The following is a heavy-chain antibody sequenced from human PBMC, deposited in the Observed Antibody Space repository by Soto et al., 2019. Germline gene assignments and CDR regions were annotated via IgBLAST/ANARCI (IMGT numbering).Heavy chain of an antibody. V-gene: IGHV3-11*01. CDR3: ARAYSDAFDI. Sequence: QVPLVESGGGLVKPGGSLRLSCAASGFTFRDYYMTWIRQAPGKGLEWVSYISSSGTGIYYADSVKGRFTISRDNAKNSLYLQMSSLRAEDTAVYYCARAYSDAFDIWGQGTMVTVSS. J-gene: IGHJ3*02. D-gene: IGHD2-15*01. CDR1: GFTFRDYY. CDR2: ISSSGTGI.